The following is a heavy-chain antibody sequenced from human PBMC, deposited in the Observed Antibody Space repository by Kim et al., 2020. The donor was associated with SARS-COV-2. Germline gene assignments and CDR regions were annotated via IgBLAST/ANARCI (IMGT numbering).Heavy chain of an antibody. J-gene: IGHJ3*02. D-gene: IGHD3-3*01. Sequence: ASVKVSCKASGYTFTSYGISWVRQAPGQGLEWMGWISAYNGNTNYAQKLQGRVTMTTDTSTSTAYMELRSLRSDDTAVYYCARDWFTMFGVVHMLDAFDIWGQGTMVTVSS. CDR2: ISAYNGNT. CDR1: GYTFTSYG. CDR3: ARDWFTMFGVVHMLDAFDI. V-gene: IGHV1-18*01.